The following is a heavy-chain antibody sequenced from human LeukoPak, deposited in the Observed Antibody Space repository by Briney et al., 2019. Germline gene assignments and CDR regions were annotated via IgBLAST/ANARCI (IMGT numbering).Heavy chain of an antibody. CDR1: GYIFTGYY. J-gene: IGHJ4*02. V-gene: IGHV1-2*02. CDR3: ARDPWGYDILTGYYTGVVIEY. Sequence: ASVKVSCKASGYIFTGYYMHCVRQAPGQGLEWMGWINPNSGGTNYTQKFQGRVTMTRDTSISTAYMELSRLRSDDTAVYYCARDPWGYDILTGYYTGVVIEYWGQGTLVTVSS. D-gene: IGHD3-9*01. CDR2: INPNSGGT.